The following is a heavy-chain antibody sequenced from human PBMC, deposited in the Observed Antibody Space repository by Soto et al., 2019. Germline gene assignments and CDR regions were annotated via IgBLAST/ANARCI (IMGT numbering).Heavy chain of an antibody. Sequence: PGGSLRLSCSASGCTFSIYAMHWVRQAPGKGLEYVSAISSNGGSTYYADSVKGRFTISRDNSKNTLYLQMSSMRAEDTAVYYCVKEGSLMVRGVIIETVDYWGQGTLVTVSS. CDR2: ISSNGGST. CDR1: GCTFSIYA. CDR3: VKEGSLMVRGVIIETVDY. D-gene: IGHD3-10*01. J-gene: IGHJ4*02. V-gene: IGHV3-64D*06.